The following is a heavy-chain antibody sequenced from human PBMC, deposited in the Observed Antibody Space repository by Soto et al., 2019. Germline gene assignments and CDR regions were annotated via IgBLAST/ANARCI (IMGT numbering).Heavy chain of an antibody. CDR1: GGSIISGGYY. J-gene: IGHJ4*02. D-gene: IGHD3-22*01. CDR2: IYYSGST. Sequence: ILSLTCPVSGGSIISGGYYWSWIRQHPGKGLEWIGYIYYSGSTYYNPSLKSRVTISVDTSKNQFSLKLSSVTAADTAVYYCARSYDSSGLYWYYFDYWGQGTRVTVSS. CDR3: ARSYDSSGLYWYYFDY. V-gene: IGHV4-31*03.